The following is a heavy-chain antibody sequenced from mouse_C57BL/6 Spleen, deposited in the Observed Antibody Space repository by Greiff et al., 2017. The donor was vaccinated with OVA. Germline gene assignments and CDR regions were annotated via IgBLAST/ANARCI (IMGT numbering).Heavy chain of an antibody. CDR3: APITAVVGGYYAMDY. CDR1: GYTFTSYW. CDR2: IHPNSGST. D-gene: IGHD1-1*01. Sequence: QVQLQQPGAELVKPGASVMLSCKASGYTFTSYWMHWVKQRPGQGLEWIGMIHPNSGSTNYNETLKSKATLTGDKSTSTSYMQLSSLTSEDSAVYYCAPITAVVGGYYAMDYWGQGTSVTVSS. V-gene: IGHV1-64*01. J-gene: IGHJ4*01.